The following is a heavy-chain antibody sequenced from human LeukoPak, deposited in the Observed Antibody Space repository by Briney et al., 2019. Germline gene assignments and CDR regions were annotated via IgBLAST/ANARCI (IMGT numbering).Heavy chain of an antibody. CDR2: IYVSGTT. J-gene: IGHJ6*03. D-gene: IGHD3-22*01. V-gene: IGHV4-4*07. CDR1: GGSMFSFH. Sequence: NPPETLSLTCTVSGGSMFSFHWSWIRQSAGKGLEWIGHIYVSGTTTYNPSLKGRGTMSVNTSKNQVSLRLSSVTAADTAVYYCARLRFYDSSGYSPGYYMDVWGKGTTVIVS. CDR3: ARLRFYDSSGYSPGYYMDV.